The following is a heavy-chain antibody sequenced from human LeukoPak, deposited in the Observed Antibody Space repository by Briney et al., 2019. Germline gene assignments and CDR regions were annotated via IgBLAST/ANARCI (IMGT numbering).Heavy chain of an antibody. D-gene: IGHD5-18*01. CDR3: AKAFREFGTSSSYSSFDS. CDR2: VSYTRVAT. J-gene: IGHJ3*01. Sequence: GGSLRLSCAASGFTFSTFAMSWVRQAPGKGLEWVSGVSYTRVATYYADSVKGRFTISRDDSENILYLQMNGLRAEDTAVYFCAKAFREFGTSSSYSSFDSWGQGTMVTVSS. CDR1: GFTFSTFA. V-gene: IGHV3-23*01.